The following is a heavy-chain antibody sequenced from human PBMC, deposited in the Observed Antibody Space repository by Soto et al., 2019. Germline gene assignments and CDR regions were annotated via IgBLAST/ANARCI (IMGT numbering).Heavy chain of an antibody. V-gene: IGHV3-23*01. CDR3: AKKKRTMVSFFPGLYGMDV. CDR2: MSSDDTT. CDR1: GFTFSIYA. Sequence: EVQLLESGGGLVQPGGSLRLSCAASGFTFSIYALSWVRQAPGKGLEWVSGMSSDDTTYYADSVKGRFTVSRDNSKNTLFLQMNSLRAEDTATYYCAKKKRTMVSFFPGLYGMDVWGQGTTVTVAS. D-gene: IGHD3-3*02. J-gene: IGHJ6*02.